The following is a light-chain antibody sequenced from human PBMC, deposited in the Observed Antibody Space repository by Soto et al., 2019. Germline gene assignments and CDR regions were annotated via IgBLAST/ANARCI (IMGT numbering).Light chain of an antibody. J-gene: IGKJ1*01. V-gene: IGKV3-20*01. CDR2: GAS. CDR1: QSVTSSY. CDR3: QQYGTSPET. Sequence: EIVLTQSPGTLSLSPGERATLSCRASQSVTSSYLGWYQQKPGQAPRLLIYGASSRATGTPDRFSGSGSGTDFTLTISRLEPEDFAVYYCQQYGTSPETFGQGTKVEIK.